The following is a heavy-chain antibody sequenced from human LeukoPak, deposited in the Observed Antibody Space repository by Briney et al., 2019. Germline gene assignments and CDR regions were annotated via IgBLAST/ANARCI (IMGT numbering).Heavy chain of an antibody. J-gene: IGHJ4*02. CDR2: IIPIFGTA. Sequence: SVKVSCKASGGTFSSYAISWVRQAPGQGLEWMGGIIPIFGTANYAQKFQGRVTITADESTSTAYMELSSLRSEDTAVYYCAREGYGDYGSSYWGQGTLVTVSS. D-gene: IGHD4-17*01. CDR1: GGTFSSYA. CDR3: AREGYGDYGSSY. V-gene: IGHV1-69*13.